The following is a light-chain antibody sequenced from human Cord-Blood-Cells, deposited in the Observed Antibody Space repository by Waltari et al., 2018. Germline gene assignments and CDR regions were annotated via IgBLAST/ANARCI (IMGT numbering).Light chain of an antibody. CDR1: QSVLYSSNNKNY. Sequence: DIVLTQSPDSLAVSLSERATINCKSSQSVLYSSNNKNYLAWYQKKPGPPPKLLIYWASTRESGVPDRFSGSGSGTDFTLTISSLQAEDVAVYYCQQYYSTPYTFGQGTKLEIK. V-gene: IGKV4-1*01. CDR2: WAS. CDR3: QQYYSTPYT. J-gene: IGKJ2*01.